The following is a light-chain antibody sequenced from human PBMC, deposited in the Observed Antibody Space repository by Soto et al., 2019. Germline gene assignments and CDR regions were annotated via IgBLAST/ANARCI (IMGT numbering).Light chain of an antibody. CDR1: QGVGGK. Sequence: VMTQSPAALSVSPGDRATLSCRASQGVGGKLAWYQQKPGQSPRLLIYDASTRATGIPDRFSGSGSGTQFTLTITSLQSDDSAIYYCQQYDDWPPRTFGGGTKVELK. CDR2: DAS. CDR3: QQYDDWPPRT. V-gene: IGKV3-15*01. J-gene: IGKJ4*01.